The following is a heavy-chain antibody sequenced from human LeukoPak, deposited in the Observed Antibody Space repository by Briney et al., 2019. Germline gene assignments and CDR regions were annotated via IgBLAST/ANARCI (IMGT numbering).Heavy chain of an antibody. J-gene: IGHJ5*02. CDR3: ARGRYCSGGSCYWFDP. Sequence: PSETLSLTCTVSGGSISSGDYYWSWIRQPPGKGLERIGYIYYSGSTYYNPSLKSRVTISVDTSKNQFSLKLSSVTAADTAVYYCARGRYCSGGSCYWFDPWGQGTLVTVSS. D-gene: IGHD2-15*01. V-gene: IGHV4-30-4*08. CDR1: GGSISSGDYY. CDR2: IYYSGST.